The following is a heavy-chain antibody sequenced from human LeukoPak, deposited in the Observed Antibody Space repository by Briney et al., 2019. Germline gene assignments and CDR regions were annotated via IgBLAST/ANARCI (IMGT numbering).Heavy chain of an antibody. CDR2: INPSGGST. V-gene: IGHV1-46*01. D-gene: IGHD6-6*01. Sequence: ASVKVSCKASGYTFTSHYMHWVRQAPGQGLEWMGIINPSGGSTSYAQKFQGRVTMTRDMSTSTVYMELSSLRSEDTAVYYCARDAGGPYINSSEWFDPWGQGTLVTVSS. CDR3: ARDAGGPYINSSEWFDP. J-gene: IGHJ5*02. CDR1: GYTFTSHY.